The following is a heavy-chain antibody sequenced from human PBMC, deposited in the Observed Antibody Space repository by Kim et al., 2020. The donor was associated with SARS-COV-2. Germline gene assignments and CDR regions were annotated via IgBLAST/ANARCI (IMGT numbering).Heavy chain of an antibody. CDR1: GGSFSGYY. D-gene: IGHD4-4*01. Sequence: SETLSLTCAVYGGSFSGYYWSWIRQPPGKGLEWIGEINHSGSTNYNPSLKSRVTISVDTSKNQFSLKLSSVTAADTAVYYCARALSNYPYYYYYYGMDV. CDR3: ARALSNYPYYYYYYGMDV. CDR2: INHSGST. V-gene: IGHV4-34*01. J-gene: IGHJ6*01.